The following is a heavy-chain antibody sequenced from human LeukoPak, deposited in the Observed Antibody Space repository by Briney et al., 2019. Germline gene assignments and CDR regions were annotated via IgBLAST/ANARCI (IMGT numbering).Heavy chain of an antibody. D-gene: IGHD3-3*01. J-gene: IGHJ4*02. CDR2: ISGSGSTT. CDR3: AKDGGY. CDR1: GFTFSTYA. Sequence: GGSLRLSCGASGFTFSTYAMTWVRQAPGKGLEWVSAISGSGSTTYYADSVKGRFTISRDNSKSTLYVQMNSLRAEDTAVYYCAKDGGYWGQGTLVTVSS. V-gene: IGHV3-23*01.